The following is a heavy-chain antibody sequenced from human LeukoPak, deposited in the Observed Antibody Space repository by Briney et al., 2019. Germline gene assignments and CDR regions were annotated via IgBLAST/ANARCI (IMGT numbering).Heavy chain of an antibody. CDR2: MNPNSGNT. J-gene: IGHJ3*02. V-gene: IGHV1-8*01. CDR1: GYTFTSYD. Sequence: VASVKVSCKASGYTFTSYDINWVRQATGQGLEWMGWMNPNSGNTGYAQKFQGRVTMTRNTSISTAYLQWSSLKASDTAMYYCAKKLRLGELSSPAEDAFDIWGQGTMVTVSS. CDR3: AKKLRLGELSSPAEDAFDI. D-gene: IGHD3-16*02.